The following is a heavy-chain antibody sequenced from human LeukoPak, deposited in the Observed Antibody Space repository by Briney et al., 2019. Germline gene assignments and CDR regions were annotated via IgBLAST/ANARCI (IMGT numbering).Heavy chain of an antibody. Sequence: ASVKVSCTASGYTFTSYAMHWVRQAPGQRLEWMGWINAGNGNTKYSQKFQGRVTITRDTSASTAYMELSSLRSEDTAVYYCARVSSYYYDSSGYYYWGQGTLVTVSS. CDR3: ARVSSYYYDSSGYYY. CDR1: GYTFTSYA. J-gene: IGHJ4*02. D-gene: IGHD3-22*01. CDR2: INAGNGNT. V-gene: IGHV1-3*01.